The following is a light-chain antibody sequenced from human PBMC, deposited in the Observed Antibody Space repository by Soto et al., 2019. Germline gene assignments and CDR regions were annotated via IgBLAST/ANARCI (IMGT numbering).Light chain of an antibody. CDR1: QSVSSY. J-gene: IGKJ1*01. V-gene: IGKV3-20*01. CDR3: QQYGSSGT. Sequence: EIVLTQSPATLSLSPWERATISCRASQSVSSYLAWYQQKPGQAPRLLIYGASNRATGIPDRFSGSGSGTDFTLTISRLEPEDFAVYYCQQYGSSGTFGQGTKVDIK. CDR2: GAS.